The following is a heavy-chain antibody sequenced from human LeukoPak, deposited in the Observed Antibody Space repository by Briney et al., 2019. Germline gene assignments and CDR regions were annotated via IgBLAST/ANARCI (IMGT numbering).Heavy chain of an antibody. D-gene: IGHD3-9*01. Sequence: AGGSLRLSCAASGFTFSSYSMNWVRQAPGKGLEWVSSISSSSSYIYYADSVKGRFTISRDNAKNSLYLQMNSLRAEDTAVYYCARGSDILTGYLFRFDYWGQGTLVTVSS. CDR3: ARGSDILTGYLFRFDY. V-gene: IGHV3-21*01. CDR1: GFTFSSYS. CDR2: ISSSSSYI. J-gene: IGHJ4*02.